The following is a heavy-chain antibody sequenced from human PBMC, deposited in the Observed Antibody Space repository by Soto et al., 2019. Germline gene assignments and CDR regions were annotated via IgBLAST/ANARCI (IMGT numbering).Heavy chain of an antibody. CDR3: AKDRLASYGLVHSWFDP. D-gene: IGHD5-18*01. V-gene: IGHV3-23*01. Sequence: RLACAASGFTFSGYAMSWVRQAPGKGLEWVSAISGSGGSTYYADSVKGRFTISRDNSKNTLYLQMNSLRAEDTAVYYCAKDRLASYGLVHSWFDPWGQGTLVTVSS. J-gene: IGHJ5*02. CDR1: GFTFSGYA. CDR2: ISGSGGST.